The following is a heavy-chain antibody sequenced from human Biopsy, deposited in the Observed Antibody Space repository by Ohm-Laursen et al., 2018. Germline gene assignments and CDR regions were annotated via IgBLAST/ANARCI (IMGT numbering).Heavy chain of an antibody. D-gene: IGHD3-22*01. CDR1: GGSIDSYY. V-gene: IGHV4-59*01. CDR3: ARGCYYDLSGFEVDY. Sequence: GTLSLTCSVSGGSIDSYYWNWIRQPPGKGLEWIGCIHYSGTNNSNPSLKSRVTMSVDTSKNQFSLKLSSLTAADTAVYYCARGCYYDLSGFEVDYWGQGTLVTVSS. CDR2: IHYSGTN. J-gene: IGHJ4*02.